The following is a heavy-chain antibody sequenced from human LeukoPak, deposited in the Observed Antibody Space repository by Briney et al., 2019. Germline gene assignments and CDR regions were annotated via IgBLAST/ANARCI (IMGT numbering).Heavy chain of an antibody. J-gene: IGHJ5*02. CDR3: AREGRRYFAWLLSNWFEP. D-gene: IGHD3-9*01. Sequence: GASVKVSCKASGYTFTGYYMHWVRQAPGQGLEWMGLINPNSGGTNYAQKFQGRVTMTRDTSISTAYMELSRLRSDDTAVYYCAREGRRYFAWLLSNWFEPWGQGTLVTVSS. V-gene: IGHV1-2*06. CDR1: GYTFTGYY. CDR2: INPNSGGT.